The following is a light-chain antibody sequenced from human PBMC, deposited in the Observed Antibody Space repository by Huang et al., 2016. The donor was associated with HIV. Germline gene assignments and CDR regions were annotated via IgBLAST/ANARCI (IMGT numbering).Light chain of an antibody. CDR3: QQYGSSPLT. Sequence: EIVLTQSPGTLSLSPGERATLSCRASQSVRSSSLAWYQQKPGQSPRLLIFGASNRVTAIPDRFSGSGAATDFTLTISRLEPEDFAVYYCQQYGSSPLTFGGGTKVEIK. CDR2: GAS. V-gene: IGKV3-20*01. J-gene: IGKJ4*01. CDR1: QSVRSSS.